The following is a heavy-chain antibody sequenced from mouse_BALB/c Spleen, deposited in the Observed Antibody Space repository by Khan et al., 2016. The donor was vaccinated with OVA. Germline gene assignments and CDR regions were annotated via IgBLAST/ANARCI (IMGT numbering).Heavy chain of an antibody. Sequence: QVQLQQSGAELVRPGGSVKLSCKASGYSFTSYWMNWMKQRPGQGLEWIGIIHPSDSETRLNQRFRDKATLTVDKSSSTAYMQLNSPTSEDSAVYYCARVTTTSYWYFDVWGAGTTVTVSS. D-gene: IGHD2-13*01. CDR1: GYSFTSYW. CDR2: IHPSDSET. V-gene: IGHV1-61*01. CDR3: ARVTTTSYWYFDV. J-gene: IGHJ1*01.